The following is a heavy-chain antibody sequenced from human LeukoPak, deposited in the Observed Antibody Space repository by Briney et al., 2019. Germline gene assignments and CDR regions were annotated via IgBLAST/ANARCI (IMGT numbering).Heavy chain of an antibody. CDR2: IWYDGSKK. D-gene: IGHD6-19*01. CDR3: GRHARGIAMAGTGDY. Sequence: ERSLRLSLAAVGLTVSSNGVHWVRQAPGTGLEWVSVIWYDGSKKYYADSVKGRFTTSRDNSKNTVYLHMNSLRVEDTAVYYCGRHARGIAMAGTGDYWGQGTLVTVSS. CDR1: GLTVSSNG. V-gene: IGHV3-33*01. J-gene: IGHJ4*02.